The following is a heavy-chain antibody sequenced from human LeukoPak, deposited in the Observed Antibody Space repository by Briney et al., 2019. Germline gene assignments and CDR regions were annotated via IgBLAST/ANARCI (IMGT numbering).Heavy chain of an antibody. J-gene: IGHJ5*02. V-gene: IGHV1-18*01. CDR3: ARHGAKYSSSFWFDP. D-gene: IGHD6-6*01. CDR1: GGTFSSYA. Sequence: ASVKVSCKASGGTFSSYAISWVRQAPGQKLEWMGWMTVYNGDTNYAQKLQGRVTMTADTSTTTAYMELRSLRSDDTAVYYCARHGAKYSSSFWFDPWGQGTLVTVSS. CDR2: MTVYNGDT.